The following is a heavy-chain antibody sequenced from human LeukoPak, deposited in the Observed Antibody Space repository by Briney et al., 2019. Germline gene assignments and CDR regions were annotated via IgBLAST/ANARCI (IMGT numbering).Heavy chain of an antibody. Sequence: GGSLRLSCAASGFTFSSYAMHWVRQAPGKGLEYVSAISSNGGSTYYANSVKGRFTISRDNSKNTLYLQMGSLRAEDMAVYYCASDSSYGSGTYYNSGPFDFWGQGTLVTVSS. D-gene: IGHD3-10*01. CDR2: ISSNGGST. CDR3: ASDSSYGSGTYYNSGPFDF. CDR1: GFTFSSYA. J-gene: IGHJ4*02. V-gene: IGHV3-64*01.